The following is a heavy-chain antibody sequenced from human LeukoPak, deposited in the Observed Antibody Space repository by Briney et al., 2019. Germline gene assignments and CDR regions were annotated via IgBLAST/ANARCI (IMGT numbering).Heavy chain of an antibody. CDR3: ARDGYDILTGYYGPMGY. J-gene: IGHJ4*02. D-gene: IGHD3-9*01. V-gene: IGHV4-39*07. Sequence: PSETLSLTCTVSGGSISSSSYYWGWIRQPTGKGLEWIVSIYYSGSTYYNPSLKSRVTISVDTSKNQFSLKLSSVTAADTAVYYCARDGYDILTGYYGPMGYWGQGTLVTVSS. CDR2: IYYSGST. CDR1: GGSISSSSYY.